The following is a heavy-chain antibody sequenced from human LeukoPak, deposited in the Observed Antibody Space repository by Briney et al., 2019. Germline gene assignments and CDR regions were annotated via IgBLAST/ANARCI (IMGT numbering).Heavy chain of an antibody. CDR1: GGSISSSSYY. D-gene: IGHD6-19*01. V-gene: IGHV4-39*01. CDR3: ARQGGEQWLEKFYYFDY. Sequence: SETLSLTCTVSGGSISSSSYYWGWIRQPPGKGPEWIGSIYYSGSTYYNPSLKSRVTISVDTSKNQFSLKLNSVTAADTAVYYCARQGGEQWLEKFYYFDYWGQGAQVTVSS. CDR2: IYYSGST. J-gene: IGHJ4*02.